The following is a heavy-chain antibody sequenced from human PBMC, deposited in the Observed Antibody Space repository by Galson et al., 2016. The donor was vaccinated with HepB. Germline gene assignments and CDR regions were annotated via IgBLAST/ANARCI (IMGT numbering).Heavy chain of an antibody. CDR1: GFSLSTSGVGVG. Sequence: PALVKPTQTLTLTCTFSGFSLSTSGVGVGVGWIRQPPGKALEWLALIYWDDDARYSPSLKSRLTITKDASKNQVVLTMTNMDPVDTATYYCAHSLSYYDSRGQYFSKAMDYWGQGTLVTVSS. J-gene: IGHJ4*02. CDR3: AHSLSYYDSRGQYFSKAMDY. V-gene: IGHV2-5*02. D-gene: IGHD3-22*01. CDR2: IYWDDDA.